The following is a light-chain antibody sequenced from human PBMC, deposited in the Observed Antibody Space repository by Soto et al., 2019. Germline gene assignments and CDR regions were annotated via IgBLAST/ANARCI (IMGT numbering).Light chain of an antibody. CDR2: GAS. V-gene: IGKV3-20*01. J-gene: IGKJ2*01. CDR3: QQYGSSPGT. CDR1: QSVSSSY. Sequence: EIVLTQSPGTLSLSPGERATLSCRASQSVSSSYLAWYQQKPGQAPRLLIYGASSRATGIPDRFSGSGSGTDFALTISRLEPEYFAVYYCQQYGSSPGTFGQGTKRESK.